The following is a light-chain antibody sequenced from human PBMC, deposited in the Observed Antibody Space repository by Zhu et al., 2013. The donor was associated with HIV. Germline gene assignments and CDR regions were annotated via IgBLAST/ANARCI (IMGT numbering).Light chain of an antibody. J-gene: IGKJ1*01. V-gene: IGKV3-20*01. Sequence: EIVLTQSPGTLSLSPGERATLSCRASQSVSSNYLAWYQQKPGQAPRLLIYGASGRATGIPDRFSGSGSGTDFTLTISRLEPEDFAVYYCQQYGNSPQTFGQGTKGGNQ. CDR1: QSVSSNY. CDR2: GAS. CDR3: QQYGNSPQT.